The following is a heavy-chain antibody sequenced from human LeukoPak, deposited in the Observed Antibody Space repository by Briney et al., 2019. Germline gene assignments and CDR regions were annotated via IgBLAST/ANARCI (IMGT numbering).Heavy chain of an antibody. CDR2: IYTSGST. Sequence: SETLSLTCTVSGGSISSYYWSWIRQPAGKGLEWIGRIYTSGSTNYNPSLKSRVTMSVDTSKNQFSLKLSSVTAADTAVYYCARDLGSYYGSGSYYNYFDYWGQGTLVTVSP. D-gene: IGHD3-10*01. CDR1: GGSISSYY. J-gene: IGHJ4*02. V-gene: IGHV4-4*07. CDR3: ARDLGSYYGSGSYYNYFDY.